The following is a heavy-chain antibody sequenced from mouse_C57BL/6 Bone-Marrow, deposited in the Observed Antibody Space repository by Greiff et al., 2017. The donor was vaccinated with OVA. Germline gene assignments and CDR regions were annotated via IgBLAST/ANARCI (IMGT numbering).Heavy chain of an antibody. V-gene: IGHV1-81*01. CDR2: IYPRSGNT. Sequence: QVQLQQSGAELARPGASVKLSCKASGYTFTSYGISWVKQRTGQGLEWIGEIYPRSGNTYYNEKFKGKATLTADKSSSTAYMELRSLTSEDSAVYFCAHYDYDELDYWGQGTTLTVSS. CDR1: GYTFTSYG. D-gene: IGHD2-4*01. CDR3: AHYDYDELDY. J-gene: IGHJ2*01.